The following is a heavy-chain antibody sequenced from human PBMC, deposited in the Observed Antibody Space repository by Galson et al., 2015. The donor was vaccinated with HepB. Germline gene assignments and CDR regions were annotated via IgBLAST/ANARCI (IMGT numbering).Heavy chain of an antibody. D-gene: IGHD2-2*01. J-gene: IGHJ6*02. CDR1: GFTFSSYS. CDR3: ARPYCSSVSCNWALYYHGMDV. CDR2: ISFGSSTT. V-gene: IGHV3-48*01. Sequence: SLRLSCAASGFTFSSYSMNWVRQAPGKGLEWVSYISFGSSTTHYADSVKGRFTVSRDNAKNSLYLQMNSLRAEDTAIYYCARPYCSSVSCNWALYYHGMDVWGQGTTVTVSS.